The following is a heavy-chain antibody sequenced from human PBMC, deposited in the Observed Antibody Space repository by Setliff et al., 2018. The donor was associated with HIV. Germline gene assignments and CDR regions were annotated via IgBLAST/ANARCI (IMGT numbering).Heavy chain of an antibody. CDR1: GFTFDDYG. J-gene: IGHJ4*02. D-gene: IGHD6-19*01. Sequence: PGGSLRLSCAASGFTFDDYGMSWVRQAPGKGLEWVSGINWNGVSTGYADSVKGRFTISRDNAKNSLYLQMTSLRVEDTAFYYCAKSYLERNSGWHGGFDLCGQGTLVTVSS. CDR2: INWNGVST. CDR3: AKSYLERNSGWHGGFDL. V-gene: IGHV3-20*04.